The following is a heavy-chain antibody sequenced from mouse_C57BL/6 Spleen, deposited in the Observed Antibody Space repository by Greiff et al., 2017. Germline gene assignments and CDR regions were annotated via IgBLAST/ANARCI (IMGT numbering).Heavy chain of an antibody. CDR3: ARGGNWALDY. CDR2: NYPGDGDT. Sequence: QVQLKESGPELVKPGASVKISCKASGYAFSSSWMNWVKQRPGKGLEWIGRNYPGDGDTNYNGKFKGKATLTADKSSSTAYMQLSSLTSEDSAVYFCARGGNWALDYWGQGTTLTVSS. D-gene: IGHD4-1*01. J-gene: IGHJ2*01. V-gene: IGHV1-82*01. CDR1: GYAFSSSW.